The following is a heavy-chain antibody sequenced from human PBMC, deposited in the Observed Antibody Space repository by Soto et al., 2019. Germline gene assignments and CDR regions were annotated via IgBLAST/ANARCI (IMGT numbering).Heavy chain of an antibody. CDR2: IYNGGDT. CDR3: ARHASGDLYNWLDP. D-gene: IGHD4-17*01. CDR1: GGSITSSSRY. J-gene: IGHJ5*02. Sequence: SETLSLTCTVSGGSITSSSRYWGWIRQPPGKGLEWIGTIYNGGDTYYNPSLRSRLTVSLDTSKNQFSLKLRSVTAADTAVYYCARHASGDLYNWLDPWGQGTLVTVYS. V-gene: IGHV4-39*01.